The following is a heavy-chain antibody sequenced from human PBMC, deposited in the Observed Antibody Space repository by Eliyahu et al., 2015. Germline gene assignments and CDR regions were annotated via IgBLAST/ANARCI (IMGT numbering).Heavy chain of an antibody. D-gene: IGHD3-3*01. CDR2: ISYSGRA. CDR3: ARPFLANVGGAFDV. J-gene: IGHJ3*01. Sequence: EWIGSISYSGRAYYNPSLKSRVTISVDPSKNQLSLKLSPVTAADTAVYYCARPFLANVGGAFDVWGQGTMVPVSS. V-gene: IGHV4-39*01.